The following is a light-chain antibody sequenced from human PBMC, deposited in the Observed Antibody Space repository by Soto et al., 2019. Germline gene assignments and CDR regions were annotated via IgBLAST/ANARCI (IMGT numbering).Light chain of an antibody. CDR2: EVS. V-gene: IGLV2-14*01. CDR1: SSDVGGYNY. CDR3: TSYTSRSTRV. J-gene: IGLJ1*01. Sequence: QSVLTQPASVSGSPGQSITISCTGTSSDVGGYNYVSWYQQHPGKAPKLMIYEVSNRPSGTSNRFSGSKSGNTASLTISGLQAEDEADYYCTSYTSRSTRVFGTGTKVTVL.